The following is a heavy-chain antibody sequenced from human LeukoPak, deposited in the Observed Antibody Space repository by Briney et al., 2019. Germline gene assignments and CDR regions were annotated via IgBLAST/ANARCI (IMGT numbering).Heavy chain of an antibody. CDR3: ARGPKLRATGKPIDY. D-gene: IGHD5-24*01. V-gene: IGHV4-59*12. J-gene: IGHJ4*02. CDR2: IYYSGST. CDR1: GGSISSYY. Sequence: SETLSLTCTVSGGSISSYYWSWIRQPPGKGLEWIGYIYYSGSTNYNPSLKSRVTISVDTSKNQFSLKLSSVTAADTAVYYCARGPKLRATGKPIDYWGQGTLVTVSS.